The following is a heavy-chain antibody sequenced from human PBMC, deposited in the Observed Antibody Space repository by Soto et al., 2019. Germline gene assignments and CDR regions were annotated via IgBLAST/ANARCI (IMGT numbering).Heavy chain of an antibody. D-gene: IGHD3-3*01. V-gene: IGHV1-69*06. CDR3: NRGSEYDFWSGYL. CDR1: GGTSTRYA. J-gene: IGHJ4*02. Sequence: QERLVQSGAEVRKPGSSVKVSCKVTGGTSTRYAINWVRQAPGQGLEWMGGIVPMFGTSKYAQKFQGRVTITANTSTNIAYMELRSLRSEDTAVYYCNRGSEYDFWSGYLWGQGTLVSVSS. CDR2: IVPMFGTS.